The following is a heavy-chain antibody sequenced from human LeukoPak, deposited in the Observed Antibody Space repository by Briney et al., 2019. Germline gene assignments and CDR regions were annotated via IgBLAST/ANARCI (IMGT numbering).Heavy chain of an antibody. CDR2: INHSGST. Sequence: SETLSLTCAVYGGSFSGYYWSWIRQPPGKGLEWIGEINHSGSTNYNPSLKSRVTISVDTSKNQFSLKLSSVTAADTAVYYCARGDYYDSSVSSYYFDYWGQGTLVTVSS. D-gene: IGHD3-22*01. V-gene: IGHV4-34*01. J-gene: IGHJ4*02. CDR3: ARGDYYDSSVSSYYFDY. CDR1: GGSFSGYY.